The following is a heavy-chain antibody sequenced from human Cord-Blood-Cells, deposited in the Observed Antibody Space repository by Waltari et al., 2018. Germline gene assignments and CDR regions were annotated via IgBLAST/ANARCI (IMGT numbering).Heavy chain of an antibody. V-gene: IGHV4-39*07. Sequence: QLQLQESGPGLVKPSETLSLTCTVSGGSISSSSYYWGWIRQPPGKGLEWIGSIYYSGGTYYTPSLKSRVTISVDTSKNQFSLKLSSVTAADTAVYYCARHDIAAAGTSYAFDIWGQGTMVTVSS. D-gene: IGHD6-13*01. CDR3: ARHDIAAAGTSYAFDI. CDR1: GGSISSSSYY. J-gene: IGHJ3*02. CDR2: IYYSGGT.